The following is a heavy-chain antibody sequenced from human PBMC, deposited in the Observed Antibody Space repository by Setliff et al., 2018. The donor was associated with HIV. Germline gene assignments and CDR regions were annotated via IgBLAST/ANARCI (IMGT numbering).Heavy chain of an antibody. CDR2: IYNSGST. Sequence: NPSETLSLTCAVSGGSISRTNWWSWVRQSPGKGLEWIGNIYNSGSTKYNPSLKSRVTLSVDTSKNQFSLKLSSVTAADTAVYYCARSPSYYDFWSGPGDVWGKGTTVTVSS. J-gene: IGHJ6*04. CDR1: GGSISRTNW. D-gene: IGHD3-3*01. V-gene: IGHV4-4*02. CDR3: ARSPSYYDFWSGPGDV.